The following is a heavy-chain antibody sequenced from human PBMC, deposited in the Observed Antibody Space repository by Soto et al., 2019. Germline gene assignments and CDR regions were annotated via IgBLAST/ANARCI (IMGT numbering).Heavy chain of an antibody. V-gene: IGHV4-59*01. J-gene: IGHJ3*01. D-gene: IGHD6-6*01. CDR2: IYYSVST. CDR1: GGSISSYY. CDR3: ARVEDIAARPDLGACDL. Sequence: SETLSLTCTVSGGSISSYYWSWIRQPPGKGLEWIGYIYYSVSTNYNPSLKSRVTISVDTSKNQFSLKLSSVTAADTAVYYCARVEDIAARPDLGACDLGGHGTLVIVSS.